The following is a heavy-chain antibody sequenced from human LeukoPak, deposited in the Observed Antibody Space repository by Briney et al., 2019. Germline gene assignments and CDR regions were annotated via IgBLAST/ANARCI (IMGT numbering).Heavy chain of an antibody. J-gene: IGHJ4*02. CDR2: ISAYNGNT. CDR3: ARGLSGSKPHTYYFDY. CDR1: GYTFTSYG. Sequence: ASVKVSCKASGYTFTSYGISWVRQAPGQGLKWMGWISAYNGNTNYAQKLQGRVTMTTDTSTSTAYMELRSLRSDDTAVYYCARGLSGSKPHTYYFDYWGQGTLVTVSS. D-gene: IGHD1-26*01. V-gene: IGHV1-18*01.